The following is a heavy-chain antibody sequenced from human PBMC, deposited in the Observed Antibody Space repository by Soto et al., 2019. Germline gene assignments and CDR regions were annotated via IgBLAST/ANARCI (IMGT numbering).Heavy chain of an antibody. CDR3: ARALVTDYNSRDYHYYFAMDV. CDR1: GGPVSCDDLY. CDR2: VYHTGTT. Sequence: SQTLSLTCVVSGGPVSCDDLYWSWIRHLPGKGLEWIANVYHTGTTYYNPSLKSRVSMSVDTSQNQFSLILASVTAADTAVYYCARALVTDYNSRDYHYYFAMDVWGQGTSVTVSS. D-gene: IGHD3-22*01. J-gene: IGHJ6*02. V-gene: IGHV4-31*02.